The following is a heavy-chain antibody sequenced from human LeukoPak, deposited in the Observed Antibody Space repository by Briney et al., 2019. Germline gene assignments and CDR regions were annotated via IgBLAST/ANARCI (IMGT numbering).Heavy chain of an antibody. CDR1: GGSFSSDDYY. CDR3: AIRGGRSTSPFDS. D-gene: IGHD2-15*01. CDR2: IFHSGTT. V-gene: IGHV4-30-2*01. J-gene: IGHJ4*02. Sequence: SETLSLTCSVSGGSFSSDDYYWSWIRRPPGKGLEWIGYIFHSGTTYSNPSLQSRVTMSLDTSKNQFSLNLTSVTAADSAVYYCAIRGGRSTSPFDSWGPGTLVTVSS.